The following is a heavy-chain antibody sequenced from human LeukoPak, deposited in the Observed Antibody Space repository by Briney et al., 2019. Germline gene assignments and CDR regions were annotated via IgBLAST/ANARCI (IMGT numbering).Heavy chain of an antibody. CDR3: ARGGYYGSGNDFRFDP. CDR2: IHYTGST. V-gene: IGHV4-59*01. D-gene: IGHD3-10*01. Sequence: PSETLSLTCTVSGGSISSYYWSWIRQSPGKGLECIVYIHYTGSTNYNPSLKSRVTISVETSKNQFSLKLKSVTAADTAVYYCARGGYYGSGNDFRFDPWGQGTLVTVSS. CDR1: GGSISSYY. J-gene: IGHJ5*02.